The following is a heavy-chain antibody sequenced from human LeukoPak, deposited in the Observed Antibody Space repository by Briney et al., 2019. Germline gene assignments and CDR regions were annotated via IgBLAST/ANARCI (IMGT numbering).Heavy chain of an antibody. V-gene: IGHV1-46*01. CDR3: ARGDGDGYNFWY. D-gene: IGHD5-24*01. J-gene: IGHJ4*02. CDR2: INPSSGRT. Sequence: ASVKVSCKAPGYTFTSYYMNWVRQAPGQGLEWMGIINPSSGRTTYAQKFQGRVTMTRDTSTSTVYMELTSLRSDDTAVYYCARGDGDGYNFWYWGQGTLVTVPS. CDR1: GYTFTSYY.